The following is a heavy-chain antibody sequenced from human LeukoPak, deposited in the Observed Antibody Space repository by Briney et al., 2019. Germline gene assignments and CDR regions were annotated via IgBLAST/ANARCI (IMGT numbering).Heavy chain of an antibody. D-gene: IGHD6-19*01. CDR1: GFTFSSYA. Sequence: GGSLRLSCAASGFTFSSYAMSWVRQAPGKGLEWVSAISGSGGSTYYADSVKGRFTISRDNSKNTLYLQMNSLRAEDTAVYYCAKDRGWLDWYFDLWGRAPLVTFSS. J-gene: IGHJ2*01. CDR3: AKDRGWLDWYFDL. V-gene: IGHV3-23*01. CDR2: ISGSGGST.